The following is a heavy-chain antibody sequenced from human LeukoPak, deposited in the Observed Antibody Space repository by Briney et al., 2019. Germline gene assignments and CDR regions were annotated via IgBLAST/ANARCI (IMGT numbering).Heavy chain of an antibody. V-gene: IGHV1-69*04. CDR1: GGTFSSYA. J-gene: IGHJ4*02. CDR2: IIPILGIA. D-gene: IGHD4-23*01. Sequence: ASVKVSCKASGGTFSSYAISWVRQAPGQGLEWMGRIIPILGIANYAQKFQGRVTITADKSTSTAYMELSSLRSEDTAVYYCARSGYGGLHDYWGQGTLVTVSS. CDR3: ARSGYGGLHDY.